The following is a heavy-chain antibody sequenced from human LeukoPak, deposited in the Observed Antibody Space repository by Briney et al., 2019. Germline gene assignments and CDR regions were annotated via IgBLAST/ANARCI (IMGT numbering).Heavy chain of an antibody. CDR3: ARDGWLDSGYDQLLDY. V-gene: IGHV4-59*01. CDR1: GGSISSYY. CDR2: IYYSGST. Sequence: PSETLSLTCTVSGGSISSYYWSWIRQPPGKGLEWIGYIYYSGSTNYNPSLKSRVTISVDTSKNQFSLKLSSVTAEDTAVYYCARDGWLDSGYDQLLDYWGQGTLVTVSP. J-gene: IGHJ4*02. D-gene: IGHD5-12*01.